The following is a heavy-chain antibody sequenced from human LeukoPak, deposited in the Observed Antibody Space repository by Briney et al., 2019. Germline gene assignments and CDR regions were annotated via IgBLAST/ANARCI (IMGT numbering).Heavy chain of an antibody. CDR3: ARRITMIVYDY. D-gene: IGHD3-22*01. Sequence: SETLSLTCTVSGGSISSYYWSWIRQPPGKGLEWIGYIYYSGSTNYNPSLKSQVTISVDTSKNQFSLKLSSVTAADTAVYYCARRITMIVYDYWGQGTLVTVSS. CDR2: IYYSGST. CDR1: GGSISSYY. J-gene: IGHJ4*02. V-gene: IGHV4-59*12.